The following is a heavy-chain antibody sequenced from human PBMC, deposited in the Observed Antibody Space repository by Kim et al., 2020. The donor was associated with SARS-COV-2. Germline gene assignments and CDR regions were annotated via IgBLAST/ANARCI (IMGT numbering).Heavy chain of an antibody. CDR3: ARTPVLLELRGGGEGYFDY. V-gene: IGHV4-30-2*01. CDR2: IYHSGST. Sequence: SETLSLTCAVSGGSISSGGYSWSWIRQPPGKGLEWIGYIYHSGSTYYNPSLKSRVTISVDRSKNQFSLKLSSVTAADTAVYYCARTPVLLELRGGGEGYFDYWGQGTLVTVSS. CDR1: GGSISSGGYS. D-gene: IGHD1-7*01. J-gene: IGHJ4*02.